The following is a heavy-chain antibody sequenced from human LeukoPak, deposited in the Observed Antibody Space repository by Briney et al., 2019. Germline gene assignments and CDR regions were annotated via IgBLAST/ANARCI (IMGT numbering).Heavy chain of an antibody. J-gene: IGHJ3*02. Sequence: SETLSLTCAVYGGSFSGYYWSWIRQPPWKGLEWIGEINHSGSTNYNPSLKSRVTISVDTSKNQFSLKLSSVTAADTAVYYCAREGGYDYDAFDIWGQGTMVTVSS. CDR3: AREGGYDYDAFDI. CDR2: INHSGST. V-gene: IGHV4-34*01. D-gene: IGHD5-12*01. CDR1: GGSFSGYY.